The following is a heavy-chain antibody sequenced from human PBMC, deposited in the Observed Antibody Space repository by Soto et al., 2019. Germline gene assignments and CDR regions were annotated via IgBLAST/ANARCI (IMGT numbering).Heavy chain of an antibody. D-gene: IGHD3-16*02. J-gene: IGHJ4*02. V-gene: IGHV3-23*01. CDR2: ISSGGGST. Sequence: PGGSLRLSCAASRFTFSSYAMSWVRQAPGKGLEWVSAISSGGGSTYYADSVKGRFTISRDNSKNTLYLQMNSLRAEDTAVYYCAKVIPGGSVTPSDYWGQGTLVTVSS. CDR3: AKVIPGGSVTPSDY. CDR1: RFTFSSYA.